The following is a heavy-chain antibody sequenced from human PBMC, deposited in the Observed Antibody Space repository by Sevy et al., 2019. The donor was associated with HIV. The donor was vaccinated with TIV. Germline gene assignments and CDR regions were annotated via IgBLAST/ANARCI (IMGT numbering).Heavy chain of an antibody. J-gene: IGHJ4*02. CDR1: GYSFTRYW. CDR3: ARLSSTSALCYLDY. V-gene: IGHV5-51*01. CDR2: IYPDDSET. D-gene: IGHD2-2*01. Sequence: GESLKISCKGSGYSFTRYWIAWVRQMPGKGLEWMGIIYPDDSETRYCPSFQGQVTISADKSISTAYLQWSSLRASDSAMYYCARLSSTSALCYLDYWGQGNLVTVS.